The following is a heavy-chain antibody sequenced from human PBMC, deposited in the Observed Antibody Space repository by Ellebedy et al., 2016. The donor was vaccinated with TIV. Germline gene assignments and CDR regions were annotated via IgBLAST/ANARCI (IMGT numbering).Heavy chain of an antibody. V-gene: IGHV3-13*01. CDR2: IGTAGDT. Sequence: GESLKISXAASGFTFSSYDMHWVRQATGKGLEWVSAIGTAGDTYYPGSVKGRFTISRENAKNSLYLQMNSLRAEDSAVYYCTRDKAYHAFDYWGQGTLVTVSS. J-gene: IGHJ4*02. CDR1: GFTFSSYD. CDR3: TRDKAYHAFDY. D-gene: IGHD2-2*01.